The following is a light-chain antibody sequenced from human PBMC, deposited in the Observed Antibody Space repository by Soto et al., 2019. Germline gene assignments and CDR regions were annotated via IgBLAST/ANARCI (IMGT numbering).Light chain of an antibody. CDR1: QSVSSSQ. J-gene: IGKJ3*01. Sequence: EIVLTQSPGTLSLAPGERATLSCRASQSVSSSQLAWYQQKPGQAPRLLIYDASNRATGIPDRFTGSGSGTDFTLTISRLEPEDFAVYYCQHYGTSPFTFGPGTKVHIK. CDR2: DAS. V-gene: IGKV3-20*01. CDR3: QHYGTSPFT.